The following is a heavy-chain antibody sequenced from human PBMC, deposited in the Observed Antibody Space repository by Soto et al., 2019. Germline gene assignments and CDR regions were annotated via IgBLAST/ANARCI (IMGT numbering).Heavy chain of an antibody. CDR2: ISYDGSNK. V-gene: IGHV3-30-3*01. Sequence: HPGGSLRLSCAASGFTFSSYAMHWVRQAPGKGLEWVAVISYDGSNKYYADSVKGRFTISRDNSKNTLYLQMNSLRAEDTAVYYCATIKDGYSGYKGVRDYWGQGTLVTVSS. CDR3: ATIKDGYSGYKGVRDY. J-gene: IGHJ4*02. D-gene: IGHD5-12*01. CDR1: GFTFSSYA.